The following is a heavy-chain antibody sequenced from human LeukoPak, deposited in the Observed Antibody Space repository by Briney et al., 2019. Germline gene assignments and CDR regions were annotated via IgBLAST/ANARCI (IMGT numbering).Heavy chain of an antibody. V-gene: IGHV3-30*02. CDR3: AKDDRWLQFSYLYYYYYMDV. CDR2: IRYDGSNK. D-gene: IGHD5-24*01. CDR1: GFTFSSYG. J-gene: IGHJ6*03. Sequence: GGSLRLSCAASGFTFSSYGMHWVRQAPGKGLEWVAFIRYDGSNKYCADSVKGRFTISRDNSKNTLYLQMNSLRAEDTAVYYCAKDDRWLQFSYLYYYYYMDVWGKGTTATISS.